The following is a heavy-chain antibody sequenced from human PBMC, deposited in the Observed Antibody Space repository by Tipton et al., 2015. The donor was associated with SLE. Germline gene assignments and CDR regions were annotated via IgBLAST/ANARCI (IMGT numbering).Heavy chain of an antibody. CDR2: IYYSGST. CDR3: ARQGAVAGLDN. CDR1: GGSTSSYY. J-gene: IGHJ4*02. Sequence: LRLSCTVSGGSTSSYYWSWIRQPPGKGLEWIGYIYYSGSTNYNPSLKSRVTIPVDTSKNQFSLKLSSVTAADTAVYYCARQGAVAGLDNWGQGTLVTVSS. D-gene: IGHD6-19*01. V-gene: IGHV4-59*08.